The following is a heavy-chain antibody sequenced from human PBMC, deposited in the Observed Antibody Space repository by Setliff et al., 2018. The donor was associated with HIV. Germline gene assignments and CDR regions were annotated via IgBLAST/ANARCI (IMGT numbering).Heavy chain of an antibody. Sequence: GASVKVSCKVSGYTLTELSRHWVRQAPGKGLEWMGGFDPEDGETIYAQKFQGRVTMTEDTSTDTAYMELSSLRSEDTAVYYCAKYQDSSPIRCFDLWGRGTLVTVSS. CDR1: GYTLTELS. J-gene: IGHJ2*01. CDR2: FDPEDGET. CDR3: AKYQDSSPIRCFDL. D-gene: IGHD3-22*01. V-gene: IGHV1-24*01.